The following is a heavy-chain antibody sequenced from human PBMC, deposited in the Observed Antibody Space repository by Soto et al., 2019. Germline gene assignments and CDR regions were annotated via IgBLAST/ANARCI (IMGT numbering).Heavy chain of an antibody. CDR3: GRNVLAVTEDAVDV. Sequence: EEQLVESGGGLVKPGGSLRLSCVASGFSLSSYTMSWVRQAPGKGLAWVSSIGISIGYIYYAESVTGRFTISRDNAQNSLFLEMNSLRAEDTALYFCGRNVLAVTEDAVDVWGQETMVTVSS. CDR1: GFSLSSYT. D-gene: IGHD4-4*01. J-gene: IGHJ3*01. CDR2: IGISIGYI. V-gene: IGHV3-21*01.